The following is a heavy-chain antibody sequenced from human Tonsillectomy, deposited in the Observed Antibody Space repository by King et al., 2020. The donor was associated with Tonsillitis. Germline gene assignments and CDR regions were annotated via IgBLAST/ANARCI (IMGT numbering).Heavy chain of an antibody. CDR2: IKQDGSEK. Sequence: VQLVESGGGLVQPGGSLRLSCAASGFTFSSYWMSWVRQAPGKGLEWVANIKQDGSEKYYVDSVKGRFTISRDNAKNSLYLQMNSLRAEDTAVYYCARDLRPTIRDYDSGYGDYWGQGTLVTVSS. CDR3: ARDLRPTIRDYDSGYGDY. J-gene: IGHJ4*02. D-gene: IGHD3-3*01. V-gene: IGHV3-7*03. CDR1: GFTFSSYW.